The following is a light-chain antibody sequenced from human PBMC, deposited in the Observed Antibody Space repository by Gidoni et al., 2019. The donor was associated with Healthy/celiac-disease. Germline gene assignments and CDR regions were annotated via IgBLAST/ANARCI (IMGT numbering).Light chain of an antibody. CDR1: PSSSSY. V-gene: IGKV1-39*01. J-gene: IGKJ5*01. Sequence: IPMPPSPSSLSASVGVSVTITCRASPSSSSYLNWYQQKPGKAPKLLIYAASSVQSGVPARGRGSGSGTDLTLTISSLQPEEFATYYCQQRYRTPVTFGQXTRLEIK. CDR2: AAS. CDR3: QQRYRTPVT.